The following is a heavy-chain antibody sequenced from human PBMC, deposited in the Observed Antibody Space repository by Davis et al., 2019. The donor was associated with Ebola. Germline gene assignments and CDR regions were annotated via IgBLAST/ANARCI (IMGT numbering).Heavy chain of an antibody. V-gene: IGHV3-30*18. CDR2: ISYDGSNK. Sequence: GESLKISCAASGFNFSSYGMHWVRQAPGKGLEWVAVISYDGSNKYYADSVKGRFTISRDNSKNTLYLQMNSLRAEDTAVYYCAKDLRYCSSTSCFRSTEPNDAFDIWGQGTMVTVSS. J-gene: IGHJ3*02. CDR1: GFNFSSYG. CDR3: AKDLRYCSSTSCFRSTEPNDAFDI. D-gene: IGHD2-2*01.